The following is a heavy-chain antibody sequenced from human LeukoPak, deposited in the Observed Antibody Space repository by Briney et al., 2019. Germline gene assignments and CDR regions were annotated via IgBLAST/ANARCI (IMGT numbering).Heavy chain of an antibody. CDR1: EYTFTGYY. V-gene: IGHV1-2*02. CDR2: INPNSGST. Sequence: ASMKVSCKASEYTFTGYYMHWVRQAPGQGLEWMGWINPNSGSTNYAQKFQGRVTMTRDTSISTAYMELSRLRSDDTAVYYCARDFSSVGATGLIDYWGQGTLVTVSS. CDR3: ARDFSSVGATGLIDY. D-gene: IGHD1-26*01. J-gene: IGHJ4*02.